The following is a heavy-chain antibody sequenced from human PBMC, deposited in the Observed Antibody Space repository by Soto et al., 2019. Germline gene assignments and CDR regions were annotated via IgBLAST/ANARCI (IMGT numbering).Heavy chain of an antibody. CDR2: IYYSGST. CDR1: GGSISSGGYY. J-gene: IGHJ5*02. Sequence: QVQLQESGPGLVKPSQTLSLTCTVSGGSISSGGYYWSWIRQHPGKGLEWIGYIYYSGSTYYNPSLKSRVTISLDTSKNQCSLKLSSMTAADTAVYYCAGGSSKSWFDPWGQGTLVTVSS. V-gene: IGHV4-31*03. D-gene: IGHD6-6*01. CDR3: AGGSSKSWFDP.